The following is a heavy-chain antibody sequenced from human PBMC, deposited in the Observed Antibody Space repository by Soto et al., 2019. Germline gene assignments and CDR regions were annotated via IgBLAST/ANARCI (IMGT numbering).Heavy chain of an antibody. J-gene: IGHJ1*01. D-gene: IGHD6-13*01. CDR3: VKDESINWYSGHFRH. V-gene: IGHV3-9*01. CDR2: INWNSGSI. CDR1: GFTFDYYA. Sequence: PEGSLRLSCAASGFTFDYYAMHWVRQFPGKGLEWVSGINWNSGSIGYADSVKGRFAISRDNAKNPLHLQMNSLRAEDTAFYYCVKDESINWYSGHFRHWGQGTLVTVSS.